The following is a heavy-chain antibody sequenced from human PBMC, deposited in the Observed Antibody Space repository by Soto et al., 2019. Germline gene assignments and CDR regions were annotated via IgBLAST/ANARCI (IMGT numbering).Heavy chain of an antibody. CDR1: GGPISRPDYY. V-gene: IGHV4-30-4*02. CDR3: ARVWDIEASGSYWFDP. J-gene: IGHJ5*02. Sequence: PSETLSLTCTVSGGPISRPDYYWNWIRQPPGKGLEWIGYIYYSGDTSYNPSLKSRLTISMDTSNSQVVLTMTNMDPADTATYYCARVWDIEASGSYWFDPWGPGTLVTVSS. D-gene: IGHD5-12*01. CDR2: IYYSGDT.